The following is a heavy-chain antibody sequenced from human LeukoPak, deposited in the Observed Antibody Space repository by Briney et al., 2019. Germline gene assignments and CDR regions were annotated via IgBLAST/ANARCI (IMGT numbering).Heavy chain of an antibody. D-gene: IGHD5-24*01. CDR2: IYYSGST. J-gene: IGHJ4*02. CDR3: ATRYDGRLQFKDRDY. Sequence: SETLSLTCTVSGGSISSSSYYWGWIRQPPGKGLEWIGSIYYSGSTYYNPSLKSRVTISVDTSKNEFSLKLSSVTAADTAVYYCATRYDGRLQFKDRDYWGQGTLVSVFS. V-gene: IGHV4-39*01. CDR1: GGSISSSSYY.